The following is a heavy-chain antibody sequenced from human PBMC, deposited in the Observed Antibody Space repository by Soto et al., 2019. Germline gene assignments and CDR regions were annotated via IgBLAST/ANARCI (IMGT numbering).Heavy chain of an antibody. CDR1: GFTFSMYW. V-gene: IGHV3-74*01. Sequence: GSLRLSCTASGFTFSMYWMHLVRQVPGKGPEWVSRISDDGSRADYADSVKGRFTISRDNAKNTLYLEMHVLRADDTAVYYCTRGPRPSSVGTGAFWGQGTPVTVSS. CDR2: ISDDGSRA. J-gene: IGHJ4*02. CDR3: TRGPRPSSVGTGAF. D-gene: IGHD3-10*01.